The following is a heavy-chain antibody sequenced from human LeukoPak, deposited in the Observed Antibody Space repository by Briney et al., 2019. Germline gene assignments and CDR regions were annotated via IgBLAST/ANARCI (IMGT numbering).Heavy chain of an antibody. Sequence: PSETPSLTCTVSGYSISSGYYWGWIRQPPGKGLEWIGSIYHSGSTYYNPSLKSRVTISVDTSKNQFSLKLSSVTAADTAVYYCARGTAAAGNDYWGQGTLVTVSS. CDR3: ARGTAAAGNDY. CDR1: GYSISSGYY. CDR2: IYHSGST. V-gene: IGHV4-38-2*02. J-gene: IGHJ4*02. D-gene: IGHD6-13*01.